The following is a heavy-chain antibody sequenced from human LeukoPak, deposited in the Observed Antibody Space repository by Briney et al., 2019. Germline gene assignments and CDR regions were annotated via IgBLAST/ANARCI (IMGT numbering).Heavy chain of an antibody. CDR3: ARDLNGLVRGALGY. D-gene: IGHD3-10*01. J-gene: IGHJ4*02. Sequence: GGSLRLSCAASGFTFSNYVMHWVRQAPGKGLDWVAVIWYDGSNKNYADSVKGRFTISRDNSKNTLYLQMNSLRAEDTAVYYCARDLNGLVRGALGYWGQGTLVTVSS. CDR2: IWYDGSNK. CDR1: GFTFSNYV. V-gene: IGHV3-33*01.